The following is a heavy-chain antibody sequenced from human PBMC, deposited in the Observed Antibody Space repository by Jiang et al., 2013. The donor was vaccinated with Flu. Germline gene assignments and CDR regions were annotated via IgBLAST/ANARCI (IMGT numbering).Heavy chain of an antibody. D-gene: IGHD6-6*01. CDR3: AIGGLLPSSIAARPHYFDY. Sequence: GPGLVKPSETLSLTCTVSGYSISSGYYWGWIRQPPGKGLEWIGSIYHSGSTYYNPSLKSRVTMSVDTSKNQFSLKLSSVTAADTAVYYCAIGGLLPSSIAARPHYFDYWGQGTLVTVSS. J-gene: IGHJ4*02. CDR1: GYSISSGYY. CDR2: IYHSGST. V-gene: IGHV4-38-2*02.